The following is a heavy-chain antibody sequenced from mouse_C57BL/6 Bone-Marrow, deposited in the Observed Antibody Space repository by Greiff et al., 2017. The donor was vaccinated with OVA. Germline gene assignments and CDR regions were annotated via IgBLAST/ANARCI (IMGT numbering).Heavy chain of an antibody. CDR2: ISSGSSTI. CDR1: GFTFSDYG. D-gene: IGHD4-1*01. J-gene: IGHJ3*01. CDR3: ARSSLWDGWFAC. Sequence: VQLKESGGGLVKPGGSLKLSCAASGFTFSDYGMHWVRQAPEKGLEWVAYISSGSSTIYYADTVKGRFTISRDNAKNTLFLQMTSLRSEDTAMYYCARSSLWDGWFACWGQGTLVTVSA. V-gene: IGHV5-17*01.